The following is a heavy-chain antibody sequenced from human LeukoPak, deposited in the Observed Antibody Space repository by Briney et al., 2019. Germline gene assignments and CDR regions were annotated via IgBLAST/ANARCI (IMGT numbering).Heavy chain of an antibody. CDR2: IIPTLGTA. J-gene: IGHJ3*01. CDR1: GDTFSIYA. CDR3: ASYCSNGVCYRGHAFDV. D-gene: IGHD2-8*01. V-gene: IGHV1-69*06. Sequence: SVKVSCKASGDTFSIYAISWVRQAPGQGLECMGGIIPTLGTANYAQKFQGRVTITADKSTNTAYMELSSLRSEDTAVYYCASYCSNGVCYRGHAFDVWGQGTMVTVSS.